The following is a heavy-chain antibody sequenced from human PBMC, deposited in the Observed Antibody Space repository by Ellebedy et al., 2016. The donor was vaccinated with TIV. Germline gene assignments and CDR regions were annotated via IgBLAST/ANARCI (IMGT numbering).Heavy chain of an antibody. CDR2: SGGGEEL. D-gene: IGHD1-1*01. CDR1: GFTFSIYA. V-gene: IGHV3-23*01. CDR3: AKDHINGNRNYDALDS. J-gene: IGHJ3*02. Sequence: PGGSLRLSCATSGFTFSIYAMTWVRQAPGKGLEWVSTSGGGEELFYEDSVAGRFIISRDDSKGTLYLQMNNLRAEDTAIYYCAKDHINGNRNYDALDSWGQGTMVTVSS.